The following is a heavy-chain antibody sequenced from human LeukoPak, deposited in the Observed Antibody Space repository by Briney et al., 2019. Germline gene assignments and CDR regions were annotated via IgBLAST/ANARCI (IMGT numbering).Heavy chain of an antibody. CDR3: ARGCPSCGGDCYDY. CDR2: ISFGGSP. J-gene: IGHJ4*02. V-gene: IGHV4-59*01. Sequence: SETLSLSCTVSGGSIINSYWSWIRQPPGKGLEWIGYISFGGSPNYSPSLKSRVTMSVDTSKNQFSLKLSSVTAADTAVYYCARGCPSCGGDCYDYWGQGTLVTVSS. CDR1: GGSIINSY. D-gene: IGHD2-21*01.